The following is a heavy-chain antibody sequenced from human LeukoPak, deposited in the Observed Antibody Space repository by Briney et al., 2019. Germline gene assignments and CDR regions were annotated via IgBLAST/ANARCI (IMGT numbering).Heavy chain of an antibody. CDR1: GGSISGYY. V-gene: IGHV4-59*01. CDR2: IFYSGST. CDR3: AGVSYAHSTTWINLHFAY. D-gene: IGHD6-13*01. J-gene: IGHJ4*02. Sequence: SETLSLTCTVSGGSISGYYWSWIRQSPGKGLEWIGSIFYSGSTNYNPSLKSRVTISVDTSKTQFSLMLSSVTAADTAVYFCAGVSYAHSTTWINLHFAYWGQGTLVTVSS.